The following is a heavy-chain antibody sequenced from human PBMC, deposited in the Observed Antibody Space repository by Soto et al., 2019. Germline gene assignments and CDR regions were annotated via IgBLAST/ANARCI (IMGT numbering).Heavy chain of an antibody. CDR3: AHRCFVIGDFDY. V-gene: IGHV2-5*02. D-gene: IGHD2-15*01. Sequence: QITLKESGPTLVKPTQTLTLTCTFSGFSLSTKGVSVGWIRQPPGKALEWLALIYWDDDKRYSPSLKSRLTITKDTSKNQVVLTLTNMDPVDTATYYCAHRCFVIGDFDYWGQGTLVTVSS. J-gene: IGHJ4*02. CDR1: GFSLSTKGVS. CDR2: IYWDDDK.